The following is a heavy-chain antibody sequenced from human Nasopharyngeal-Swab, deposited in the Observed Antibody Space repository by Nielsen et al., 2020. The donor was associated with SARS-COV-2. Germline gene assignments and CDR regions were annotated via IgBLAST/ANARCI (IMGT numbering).Heavy chain of an antibody. CDR2: INWNGGST. D-gene: IGHD3-10*01. J-gene: IGHJ6*02. V-gene: IGHV3-20*01. CDR3: ARDNGSRSLPYYGMDV. Sequence: WIRQPPGKGLEWVSGINWNGGSTGYADSVKGRFTISRDNAKNSLYLQMNSLRAEDTALYHCARDNGSRSLPYYGMDVWGQGTTVTVSS.